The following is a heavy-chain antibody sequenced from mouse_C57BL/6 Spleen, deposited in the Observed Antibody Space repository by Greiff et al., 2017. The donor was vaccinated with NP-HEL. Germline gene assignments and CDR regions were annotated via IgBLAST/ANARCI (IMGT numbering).Heavy chain of an antibody. J-gene: IGHJ3*01. CDR2: IDPSDSYT. Sequence: QVQLKQSGAELVMPGASVKLSCKASGYTFTSYWMHWVKQRPGQGLEWIGEIDPSDSYTNYNQKFKGKSTLTVDKSSSTAYMQLSSLTSEDSAVYYCARGDYDYDEAWFAYWGQGTLVTVSA. CDR3: ARGDYDYDEAWFAY. CDR1: GYTFTSYW. V-gene: IGHV1-69*01. D-gene: IGHD2-4*01.